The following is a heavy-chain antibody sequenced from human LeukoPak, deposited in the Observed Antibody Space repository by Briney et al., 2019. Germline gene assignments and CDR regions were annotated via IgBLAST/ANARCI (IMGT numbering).Heavy chain of an antibody. CDR3: ARALGYCTNGVCYPGIHFDY. V-gene: IGHV4-59*08. D-gene: IGHD2-8*01. J-gene: IGHJ4*02. CDR1: GGSISSYY. CDR2: IYYSGST. Sequence: SETLSLTCTVSGGSISSYYWSWIRQPPGKGLEWIGYIYYSGSTNYNPSLKSRVTISVDTSKNQFSLKLSSVTAADTAVYYCARALGYCTNGVCYPGIHFDYWGQGTLVTVSS.